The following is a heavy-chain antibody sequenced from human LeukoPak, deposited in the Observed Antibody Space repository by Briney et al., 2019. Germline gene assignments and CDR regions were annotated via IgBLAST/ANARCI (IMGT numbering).Heavy chain of an antibody. CDR2: FDPEDGET. Sequence: ALVKVSCKVSGYTLTELSMHWVRQAPGKGLEWMGGFDPEDGETIYAQKFQGRVTMTEDTSTDTAYMELSRLRSEDTAVYYCASGGKNDYGDYYFDYWGQGTLVTVSS. CDR3: ASGGKNDYGDYYFDY. J-gene: IGHJ4*02. D-gene: IGHD4-17*01. CDR1: GYTLTELS. V-gene: IGHV1-24*01.